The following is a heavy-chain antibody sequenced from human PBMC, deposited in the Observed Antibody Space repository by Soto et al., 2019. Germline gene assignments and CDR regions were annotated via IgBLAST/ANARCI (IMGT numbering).Heavy chain of an antibody. Sequence: GGSLRLSCAASGFTFSSYAMSWVRQVSGKGLEWVSAINSGGSTYYADSVKGRFTISRDSSKNTVYLQMNSLRAEDTAVYYCAKLAAVVATWDGFDIWGQGTMVTISS. CDR3: AKLAAVVATWDGFDI. V-gene: IGHV3-23*01. CDR1: GFTFSSYA. J-gene: IGHJ3*02. CDR2: INSGGST. D-gene: IGHD2-15*01.